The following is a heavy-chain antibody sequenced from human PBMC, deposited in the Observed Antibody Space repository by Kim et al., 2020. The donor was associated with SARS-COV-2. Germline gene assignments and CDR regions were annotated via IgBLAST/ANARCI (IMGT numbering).Heavy chain of an antibody. CDR2: ISWNSGSI. CDR3: AKDHISRGGFGELLGGVWYYYYYGMDV. V-gene: IGHV3-9*01. CDR1: GFTFGDYA. D-gene: IGHD3-10*01. Sequence: GGSLRLSCAASGFTFGDYAMHWVRQAPGKGLEWVSGISWNSGSIGYADSVKGRFTISRDNAKNSLYLQMNSLRAEDTALYYCAKDHISRGGFGELLGGVWYYYYYGMDVWGQGTTVTVSS. J-gene: IGHJ6*02.